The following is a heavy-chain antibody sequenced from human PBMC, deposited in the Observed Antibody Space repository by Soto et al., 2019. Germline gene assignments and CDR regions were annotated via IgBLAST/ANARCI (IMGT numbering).Heavy chain of an antibody. V-gene: IGHV4-59*01. D-gene: IGHD3-10*01. J-gene: IGHJ6*02. CDR1: GGSISSFY. CDR3: GRVHGSGRGYYYSVLDV. Sequence: SETLSLTCTVSGGSISSFYWTWIRQPPGKGLEWIGYIYYSESTNYNPSLKSRVTISVDTSKKQLSLKLSSVTAAATAVYYCGRVHGSGRGYYYSVLDVWGQGTTVTVSS. CDR2: IYYSEST.